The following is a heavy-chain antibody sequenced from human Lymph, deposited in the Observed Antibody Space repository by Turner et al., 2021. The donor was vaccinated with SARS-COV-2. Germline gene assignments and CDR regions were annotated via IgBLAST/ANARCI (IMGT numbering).Heavy chain of an antibody. CDR3: ARREWGGSLGHIDY. J-gene: IGHJ4*02. CDR2: IYPGDSDT. D-gene: IGHD3-3*01. V-gene: IGHV5-51*01. CDR1: GYSFTSYW. Sequence: EMQLVQSGAEVKKPGDSLKISCKGSGYSFTSYWICWVRQMPGKGLEWMAIIYPGDSDTRYSPSFQGQVTSSADKSFSTAYLQWSSLTASDTAMYYWARREWGGSLGHIDYWGQGTLVTVSS.